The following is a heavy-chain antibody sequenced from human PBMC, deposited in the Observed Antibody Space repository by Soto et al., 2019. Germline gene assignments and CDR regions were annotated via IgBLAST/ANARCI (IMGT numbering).Heavy chain of an antibody. CDR3: ARGMQWLADFDY. D-gene: IGHD6-19*01. J-gene: IGHJ4*02. CDR1: GGSISSGGYY. CDR2: IYYSGST. Sequence: PSETLSLTCTVSGGSISSGGYYWSWIRQHPGKGLEWIGYIYYSGSTNYNPSLKSRVTISVDTSKNQFSLKLSSVTAADTAVYYCARGMQWLADFDYWGQGTLVTV. V-gene: IGHV4-61*08.